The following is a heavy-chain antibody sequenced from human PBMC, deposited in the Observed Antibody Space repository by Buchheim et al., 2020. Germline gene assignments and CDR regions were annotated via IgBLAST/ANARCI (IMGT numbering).Heavy chain of an antibody. V-gene: IGHV3-74*01. CDR1: GFPFRNYR. D-gene: IGHD1-26*01. J-gene: IGHJ5*01. Sequence: VQLVESGGGLVLPGGSLRLSCVVSGFPFRNYRMHWVRQVPGKGLVWVSSLNGDERIIGYADSVRGRFTVSRDNDKNTLYLQLNSLRAEDSAVYYCARGPPLGDENWLDSWGQGTL. CDR3: ARGPPLGDENWLDS. CDR2: LNGDERII.